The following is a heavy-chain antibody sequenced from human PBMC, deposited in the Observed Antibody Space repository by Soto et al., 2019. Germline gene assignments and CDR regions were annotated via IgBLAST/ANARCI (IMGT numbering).Heavy chain of an antibody. Sequence: EVQLVESGGGLVQPGGSLRLSCAASGFTFSINWMSWVRQTPEKGLGCVANISQDGSQKYYVDSVNGRFTISRDNAMNSLDLQMDSLRAEDTAVYYCATTMGWGGNDYWCLGTLFTVSS. CDR2: ISQDGSQK. V-gene: IGHV3-7*01. J-gene: IGHJ4*02. D-gene: IGHD3-10*01. CDR1: GFTFSINW. CDR3: ATTMGWGGNDY.